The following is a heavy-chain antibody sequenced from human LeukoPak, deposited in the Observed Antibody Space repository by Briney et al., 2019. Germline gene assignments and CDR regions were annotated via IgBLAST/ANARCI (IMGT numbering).Heavy chain of an antibody. Sequence: GASVMVSCKASGYTFTGYSIHWLRQAPGQGPEWMGWINPNSGDTNYAQKFQDRITLTRDTSIITAYLNLINLRSDDTAIYYCARPNVDYYNWFDPWGQGTLVTVSS. CDR2: INPNSGDT. CDR1: GYTFTGYS. D-gene: IGHD4-11*01. V-gene: IGHV1-2*02. J-gene: IGHJ5*02. CDR3: ARPNVDYYNWFDP.